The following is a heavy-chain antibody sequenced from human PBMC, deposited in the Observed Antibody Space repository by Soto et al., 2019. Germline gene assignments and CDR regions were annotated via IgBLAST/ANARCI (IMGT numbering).Heavy chain of an antibody. D-gene: IGHD2-21*02. V-gene: IGHV1-2*02. CDR3: AKDRRYGDYGYNFDY. CDR2: INPSSGAT. CDR1: GYNFVAYY. J-gene: IGHJ4*02. Sequence: ASVKVSCKASGYNFVAYYMHWVRQAPGQGLEWMGWINPSSGATNFAERFQGRVTMTSDTSISTFYMEIKRLNSDDTAVYFCAKDRRYGDYGYNFDYWGQGTLVTVSS.